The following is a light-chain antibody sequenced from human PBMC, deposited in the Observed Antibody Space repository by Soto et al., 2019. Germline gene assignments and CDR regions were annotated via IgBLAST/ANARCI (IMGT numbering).Light chain of an antibody. Sequence: LTQPASVSGSPVQSITISCTGASSDVGSYNLVSWYQQHPGKAPKLMIYEGSKRPSGVSNRFSGSKSGNTASLTISGLQAEDEADYYCCPYAGSSTLFVFGTGTKVTVL. CDR3: CPYAGSSTLFV. J-gene: IGLJ1*01. CDR1: SSDVGSYNL. V-gene: IGLV2-23*01. CDR2: EGS.